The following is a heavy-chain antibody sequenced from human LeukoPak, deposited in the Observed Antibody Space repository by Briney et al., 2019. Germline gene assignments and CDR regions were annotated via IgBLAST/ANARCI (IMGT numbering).Heavy chain of an antibody. D-gene: IGHD6-13*01. CDR3: TKVRSGSSSWALRVFDY. CDR1: GFTFSSEA. CDR2: ISPAGGTT. Sequence: PGGSLRLSCAASGFTFSSEAMGRVRQLPGGGLEWVSTISPAGGTTYYAESMKGRFTISRDNSKSTLYLQMNSLRVEDTAVYYCTKVRSGSSSWALRVFDYWGQGALVTVSS. J-gene: IGHJ4*02. V-gene: IGHV3-23*01.